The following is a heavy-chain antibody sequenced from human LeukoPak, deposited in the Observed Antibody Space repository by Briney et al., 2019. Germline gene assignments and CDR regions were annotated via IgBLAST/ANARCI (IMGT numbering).Heavy chain of an antibody. V-gene: IGHV1-2*06. D-gene: IGHD1-26*01. CDR3: ARESGSYHGNDY. J-gene: IGHJ4*02. Sequence: ASVMVSCKASGYSFTAYYIHWVRQAPGQGLEWMGRINPNSGGTNFAQKFQGRVTVTRNTSITTVYMELSRLISGDTAVYYCARESGSYHGNDYWGQGTLVTVSS. CDR2: INPNSGGT. CDR1: GYSFTAYY.